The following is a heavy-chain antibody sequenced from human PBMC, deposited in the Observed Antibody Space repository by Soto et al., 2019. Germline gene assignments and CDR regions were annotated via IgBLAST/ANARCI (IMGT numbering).Heavy chain of an antibody. D-gene: IGHD2-21*01. CDR3: ARQPTTGDTDLWFDP. CDR1: GVPISTSRSY. V-gene: IGHV4-39*01. CDR2: IFYSGST. Sequence: SETLSLTCNVSGVPISTSRSYWAWIRQPPGKGLEWLANIFYSGSTYYNPSLASRVTVSVDTSKNEFSLKLRSVTAADTAVYYCARQPTTGDTDLWFDPWGQGTLVTVSS. J-gene: IGHJ5*02.